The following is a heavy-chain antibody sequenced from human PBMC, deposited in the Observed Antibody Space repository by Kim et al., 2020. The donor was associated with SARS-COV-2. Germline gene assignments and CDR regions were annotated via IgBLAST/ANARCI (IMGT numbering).Heavy chain of an antibody. CDR3: TNSNYYDSSGYNY. CDR2: IKSKTDGGTT. D-gene: IGHD3-22*01. V-gene: IGHV3-15*01. Sequence: GGSLRLSCAASGFTFSNAWMSWVRQAPGKGLEWVGRIKSKTDGGTTDYAAPVKGRFTISRDDSKNTLYLQMNSLKTEDTAVYYCTNSNYYDSSGYNYWGQGTLVTVSS. CDR1: GFTFSNAW. J-gene: IGHJ4*02.